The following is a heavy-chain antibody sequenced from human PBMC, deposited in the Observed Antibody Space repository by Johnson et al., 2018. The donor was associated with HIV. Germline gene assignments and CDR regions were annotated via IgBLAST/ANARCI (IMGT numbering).Heavy chain of an antibody. V-gene: IGHV3-73*01. J-gene: IGHJ3*02. Sequence: VQLVESGGGVVQPGRSLRLSCAASGFTLTNYPMHWVRQASGKGLEWVGRIRSEDNTYATQYSASVKGRFTISRDDSTNMAYLQMNSLRAEDTAVYYCARDLAGTERGNAFDIWGQGTMVTVSS. CDR3: ARDLAGTERGNAFDI. CDR2: IRSEDNTYAT. CDR1: GFTLTNYP. D-gene: IGHD1-1*01.